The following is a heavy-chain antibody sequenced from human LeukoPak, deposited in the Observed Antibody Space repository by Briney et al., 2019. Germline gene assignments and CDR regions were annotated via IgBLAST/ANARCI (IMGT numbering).Heavy chain of an antibody. D-gene: IGHD2-15*01. CDR3: AKRRGNCSGGSCYLAIDY. V-gene: IGHV3-23*01. J-gene: IGHJ4*02. Sequence: GGSLRLSCAASGFTFSSYAMSWVRQVPGKGLEWVSAISGSGGSTYYADSVKGRFTISRDNSKNTLYLQMNSLRAEDTAVYYCAKRRGNCSGGSCYLAIDYWGQGTLVTVSS. CDR2: ISGSGGST. CDR1: GFTFSSYA.